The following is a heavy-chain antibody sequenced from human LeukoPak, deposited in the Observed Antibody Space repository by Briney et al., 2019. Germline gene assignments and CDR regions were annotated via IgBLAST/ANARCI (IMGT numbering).Heavy chain of an antibody. CDR1: GFTFSSYA. J-gene: IGHJ4*02. CDR3: SIGPQRYCSGGYCYGDY. D-gene: IGHD2-15*01. Sequence: GGSLRLSCAASGFTFSSYATSWVRQAPGKGLEWVSAISGSGGSTYYADSVKGRFTISRDNSKNTLYLQMNSLRAEDTAVYYCSIGPQRYCSGGYCYGDYWAREPWSPSPQ. CDR2: ISGSGGST. V-gene: IGHV3-23*01.